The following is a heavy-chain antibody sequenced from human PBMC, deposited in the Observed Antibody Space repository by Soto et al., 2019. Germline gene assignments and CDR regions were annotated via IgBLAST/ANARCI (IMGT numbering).Heavy chain of an antibody. V-gene: IGHV4-59*01. CDR2: IYYSGST. CDR3: AREMGAFEPYYYYYYMDV. Sequence: SETLSLTCTVSGGSISSYYWSWIRQPPGKGLEWIGYIYYSGSTNYNPSLKSRVTISVDTSKNQFSLKLSSVTAADTAVYYCAREMGAFEPYYYYYYMDVWSKGTTVTVSS. J-gene: IGHJ6*03. CDR1: GGSISSYY.